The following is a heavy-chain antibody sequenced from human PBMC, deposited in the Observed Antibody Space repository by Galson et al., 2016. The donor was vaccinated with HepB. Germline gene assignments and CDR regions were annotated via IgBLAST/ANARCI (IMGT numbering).Heavy chain of an antibody. CDR3: AQDLNWGAY. Sequence: QSGAEVKKPGESLQISCKGSGYSFSTYWIGWVRQMPGKGLEWMGIIYPGDSDTRYSPSFQGQVTISADKSTSTAYLQMDSLRAEDTAVYHCAQDLNWGAYWGQGALVTVYS. CDR2: IYPGDSDT. V-gene: IGHV5-51*01. J-gene: IGHJ4*02. D-gene: IGHD7-27*01. CDR1: GYSFSTYW.